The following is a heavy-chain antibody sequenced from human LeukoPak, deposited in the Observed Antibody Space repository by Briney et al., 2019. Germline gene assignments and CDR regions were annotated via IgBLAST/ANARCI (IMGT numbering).Heavy chain of an antibody. CDR2: ITSSGTTI. D-gene: IGHD6-19*01. CDR1: GFTFSRYE. J-gene: IGHJ5*02. CDR3: ARDSSDSSGWYEGWFDP. Sequence: GGSLRLSCAASGFTFSRYEMNWVRQAPGKGLEWVSYITSSGTTIYYADSVKGRFTVSRDNAKNSLYLQMNSLRAEHTAVYYCARDSSDSSGWYEGWFDPWGQGTLVTVSS. V-gene: IGHV3-48*03.